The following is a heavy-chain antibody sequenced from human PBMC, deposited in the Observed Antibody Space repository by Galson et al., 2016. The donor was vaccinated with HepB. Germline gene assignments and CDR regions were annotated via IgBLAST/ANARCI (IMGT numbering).Heavy chain of an antibody. J-gene: IGHJ4*02. CDR1: GFTFSRFG. CDR3: ARDLWGDCSTTTCSHLDY. CDR2: IWFDGRDA. D-gene: IGHD2-15*01. Sequence: SLRLSCAASGFTFSRFGMHWVRQAPGKGLESVAVIWFDGRDAYYGDSVKGRFTISEDNSKNTLYLQMNSLRVEDTAVYYCARDLWGDCSTTTCSHLDYWGQGTLVTVSS. V-gene: IGHV3-33*01.